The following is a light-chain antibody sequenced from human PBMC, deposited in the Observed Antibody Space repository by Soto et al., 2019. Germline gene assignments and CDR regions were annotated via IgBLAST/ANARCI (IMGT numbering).Light chain of an antibody. J-gene: IGKJ2*01. CDR1: HSVSSTY. Sequence: ELVLPQSPGTLSLSQGERATLSCRASHSVSSTYLAWYQQKPGQAPRLLIYGASSRATGIPDRFSGSGSGTDFTLTISRLEPEEFAVYYWQQYGSSPPYTFGQVTKLEIK. V-gene: IGKV3-20*01. CDR3: QQYGSSPPYT. CDR2: GAS.